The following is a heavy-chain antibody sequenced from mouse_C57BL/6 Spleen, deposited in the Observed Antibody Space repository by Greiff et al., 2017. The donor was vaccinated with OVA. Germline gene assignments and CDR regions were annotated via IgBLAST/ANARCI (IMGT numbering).Heavy chain of an antibody. CDR3: ARGAYDYSWFAY. D-gene: IGHD2-4*01. V-gene: IGHV1-52*01. CDR2: IDPSDSET. J-gene: IGHJ3*01. CDR1: GYTFTSYW. Sequence: QVQLQQPGAELVRPGSSVKLSCKASGYTFTSYWMHWVKQRPIQGLEWIGNIDPSDSETHYNQKFKDKATLTVDKSSSTAYMQLSSLTSEDSAVYYCARGAYDYSWFAYWAKGLWSLSLQ.